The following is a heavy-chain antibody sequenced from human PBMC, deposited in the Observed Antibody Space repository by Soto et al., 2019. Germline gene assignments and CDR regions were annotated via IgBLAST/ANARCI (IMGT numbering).Heavy chain of an antibody. J-gene: IGHJ4*02. CDR3: ARLVGAYDSYFDT. Sequence: GESLKISCNASGYDFARTWIGWVRQLPGKGLDWLGIIYPGDSETRYSPPFRGQVTFSVDMSISTAYLQWSSLKTSDIAIYYCARLVGAYDSYFDTWAQGTRVTVSS. CDR2: IYPGDSET. V-gene: IGHV5-51*01. CDR1: GYDFARTW. D-gene: IGHD5-12*01.